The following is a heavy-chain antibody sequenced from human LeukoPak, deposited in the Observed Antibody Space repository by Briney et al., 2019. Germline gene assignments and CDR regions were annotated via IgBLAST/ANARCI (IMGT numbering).Heavy chain of an antibody. Sequence: GGSLRLSCAASGFTFSNAWMSWVRQAPGKGLEWVGRIRSKANSYATAYAASVKGRFTISRDDSKNTAYLQMNSLKTEDTAVYYCTRLYDSSVLGRADVWGKGTTVTVSS. V-gene: IGHV3-73*01. J-gene: IGHJ6*04. CDR3: TRLYDSSVLGRADV. D-gene: IGHD3-22*01. CDR2: IRSKANSYAT. CDR1: GFTFSNAW.